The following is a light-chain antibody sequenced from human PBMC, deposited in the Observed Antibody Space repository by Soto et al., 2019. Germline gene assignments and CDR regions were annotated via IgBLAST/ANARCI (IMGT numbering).Light chain of an antibody. CDR2: DVS. CDR1: SSDVGGYNY. V-gene: IGLV2-14*01. J-gene: IGLJ2*01. CDR3: SSYTSSSTV. Sequence: QSALTQPASVSGSPGQSITISCTGISSDVGGYNYVSWYQQHPGKAPKLMIYDVSDRPSGVSNRFSGSKSGNTASLTISALQAEDEADYSCSSYTSSSTVFGGGTKLTVL.